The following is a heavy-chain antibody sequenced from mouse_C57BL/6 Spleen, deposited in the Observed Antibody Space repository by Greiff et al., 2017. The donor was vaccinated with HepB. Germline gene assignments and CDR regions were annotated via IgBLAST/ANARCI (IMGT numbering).Heavy chain of an antibody. CDR3: ASSPYYGSSYTDFDV. V-gene: IGHV7-3*01. Sequence: EVKLVESGGGLVQPGGSLSLSCAASGFTFTDYYMSWVRQPPGKALEWLGFIRNKANGYTTEYSASVKGRFTISRDNSQSILYLQMNALRAEDSATYYCASSPYYGSSYTDFDVWGTGTTVTVSS. CDR1: GFTFTDYY. J-gene: IGHJ1*03. D-gene: IGHD1-1*01. CDR2: IRNKANGYTT.